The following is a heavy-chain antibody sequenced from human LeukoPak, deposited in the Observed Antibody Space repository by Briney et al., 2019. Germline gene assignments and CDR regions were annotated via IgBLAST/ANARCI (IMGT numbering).Heavy chain of an antibody. V-gene: IGHV4-39*01. Sequence: PSETLSLTCTVSGGSISSSNYYWGWIRQPPGKGLEWIGSIYYSGSTYYNPSLKSRVTISVDTSKNQFSLKLSSVTAADTAVYYCARRDIVVVPAAISGWFDPWGQGTLVTVSS. D-gene: IGHD2-2*02. CDR2: IYYSGST. CDR3: ARRDIVVVPAAISGWFDP. CDR1: GGSISSSNYY. J-gene: IGHJ5*02.